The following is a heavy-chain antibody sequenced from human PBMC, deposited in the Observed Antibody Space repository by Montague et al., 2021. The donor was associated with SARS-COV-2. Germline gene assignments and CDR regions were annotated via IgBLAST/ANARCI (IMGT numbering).Heavy chain of an antibody. Sequence: SLRLSCSASGFTFSDHSMNWVRQAPGKGLQWVSHISTSGEIKYYXDSVKGRFSISRDNAEKAVSLQMNSLRDDDTAIYYCARDALAASGNFDYWGPGILVTVS. CDR1: GFTFSDHS. V-gene: IGHV3-48*02. CDR2: ISTSGEIK. CDR3: ARDALAASGNFDY. D-gene: IGHD6-13*01. J-gene: IGHJ4*02.